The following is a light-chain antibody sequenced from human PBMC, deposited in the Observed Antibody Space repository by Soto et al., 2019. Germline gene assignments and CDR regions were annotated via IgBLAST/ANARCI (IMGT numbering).Light chain of an antibody. CDR2: GAS. Sequence: EIVMTQSPATLSVSPGERATLSCRASQSVSSNLAWYQQKPGQAPRRLIYGASTRATGIPARFRGRGSGTEFTLTISSLQSEDFAVYDCQQYNNWPLTFGGGTKVESK. V-gene: IGKV3D-15*01. J-gene: IGKJ4*01. CDR3: QQYNNWPLT. CDR1: QSVSSN.